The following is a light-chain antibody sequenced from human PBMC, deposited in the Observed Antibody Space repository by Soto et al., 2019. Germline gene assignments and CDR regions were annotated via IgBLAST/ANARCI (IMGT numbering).Light chain of an antibody. CDR2: AAS. J-gene: IGKJ1*01. V-gene: IGKV1-12*01. Sequence: DIPMTQSPSSVSASVGDRVTITCRASQGISSRVAWYHQKPGTPPKLLIYAASTLQSGVPSRFSGSGSGTDFTLTISSLQPEDFATYYCQQANNFPWTFGQGTKVAI. CDR1: QGISSR. CDR3: QQANNFPWT.